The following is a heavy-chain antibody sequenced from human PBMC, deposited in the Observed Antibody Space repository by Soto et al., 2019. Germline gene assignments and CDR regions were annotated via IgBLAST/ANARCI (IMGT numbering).Heavy chain of an antibody. V-gene: IGHV4-34*01. CDR2: FSYSGSL. D-gene: IGHD1-20*01. CDR1: GGSSRAYH. CDR3: AGGPRYWSFAL. Sequence: SETLSLTCSVYGGSSRAYHWSWIRQSPGEGLEWIGEFSYSGSLNYNPSLKRRVAVSLDTSTDHFSLTMTSVTAADTGVYFCAGGPRYWSFALWGRGTLVTVPS. J-gene: IGHJ2*01.